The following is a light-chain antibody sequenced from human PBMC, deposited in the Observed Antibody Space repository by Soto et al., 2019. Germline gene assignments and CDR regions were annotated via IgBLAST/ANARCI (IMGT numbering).Light chain of an antibody. CDR3: QQYGSSPGWT. CDR1: QSVSSSY. Sequence: EIVLTQSPGTLSLSPGERATLSCRASQSVSSSYLAWYQQKPGQAPRLLIYGASSRATGIPDRFSGSGSGTDFTLTNSRLEPEDFAVYYCQQYGSSPGWTFGQGTKLEIK. CDR2: GAS. J-gene: IGKJ2*02. V-gene: IGKV3-20*01.